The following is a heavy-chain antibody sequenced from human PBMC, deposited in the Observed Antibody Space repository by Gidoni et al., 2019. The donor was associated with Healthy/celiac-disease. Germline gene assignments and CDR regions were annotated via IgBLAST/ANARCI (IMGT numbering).Heavy chain of an antibody. CDR1: GGSFSGYY. D-gene: IGHD3-3*01. Sequence: QVQLQQWGAGLLKPSETLSLTCAVYGGSFSGYYWSWIRQPPGKGLEWIGEINHSGSTNYNPSLKSRVTISVDTSKNQFSLKLSSVTAADTAVYYCARGPGQNFWSGRGRIYYFDYWGQGTLVTVSS. J-gene: IGHJ4*02. CDR2: INHSGST. CDR3: ARGPGQNFWSGRGRIYYFDY. V-gene: IGHV4-34*01.